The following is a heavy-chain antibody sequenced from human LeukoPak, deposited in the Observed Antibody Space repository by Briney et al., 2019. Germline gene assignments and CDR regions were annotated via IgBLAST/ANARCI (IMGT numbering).Heavy chain of an antibody. Sequence: PSETLSLTCTVSGGSISSYYWSWIRQPAGKGLEWIGRIYASGSTNYNPSLNNRLTISLDTSKNQFSLKLSSVTAADTAVYYCARDFRGRYCSGGSCYSEADYWGQGTLVTVSS. CDR3: ARDFRGRYCSGGSCYSEADY. V-gene: IGHV4-4*07. D-gene: IGHD2-15*01. J-gene: IGHJ4*02. CDR2: IYASGST. CDR1: GGSISSYY.